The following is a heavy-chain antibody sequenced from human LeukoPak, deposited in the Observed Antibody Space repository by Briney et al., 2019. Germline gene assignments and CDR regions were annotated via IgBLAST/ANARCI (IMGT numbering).Heavy chain of an antibody. CDR2: INTSGST. CDR1: GGSISNYY. Sequence: PSETLSLTCTVSGGSISNYYWSWIRQPAGKGLEWIGRINTSGSTDYNPSLKSRVTMSVDTSKSQFSLKLSSLTAADTAVYYCARSRGTTMVNRFDYWGQGTLVTV. CDR3: ARSRGTTMVNRFDY. D-gene: IGHD5-18*01. J-gene: IGHJ4*02. V-gene: IGHV4-4*07.